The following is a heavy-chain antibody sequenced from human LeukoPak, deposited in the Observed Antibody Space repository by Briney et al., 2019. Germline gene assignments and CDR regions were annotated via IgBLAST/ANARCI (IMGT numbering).Heavy chain of an antibody. CDR2: IYYSGST. Sequence: PSETLSLTCTVSGGSISSSSDYWGWIRQPPGKGLEWIGSIYYSGSTYYNPSLKSRVTISVDTSKNQFSLKLSSVTAADTAVYYCARQRDGYPSTSFDYWGQGTLVTVSS. CDR1: GGSISSSSDY. D-gene: IGHD5-24*01. V-gene: IGHV4-39*01. J-gene: IGHJ4*02. CDR3: ARQRDGYPSTSFDY.